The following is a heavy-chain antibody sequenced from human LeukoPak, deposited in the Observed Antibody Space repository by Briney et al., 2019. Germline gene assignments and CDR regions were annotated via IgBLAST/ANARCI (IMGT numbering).Heavy chain of an antibody. J-gene: IGHJ4*02. Sequence: GGSLRLSCAASGFTFSSYGMHWVRQAPGEGLEWVAVISYDGSNKYYADSVKGRFTTSRDNSKNTLYLQMNSLRDEDTAVYYCAKRPSDYGDYVTYFDYWGQGTLVTVSS. CDR2: ISYDGSNK. V-gene: IGHV3-30*18. CDR3: AKRPSDYGDYVTYFDY. D-gene: IGHD4-17*01. CDR1: GFTFSSYG.